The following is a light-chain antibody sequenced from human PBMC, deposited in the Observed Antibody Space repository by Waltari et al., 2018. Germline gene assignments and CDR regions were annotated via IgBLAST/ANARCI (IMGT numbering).Light chain of an antibody. CDR1: QSVSSN. CDR2: GAS. CDR3: QQYNNWPLLT. Sequence: EIVMPQSPATLSVSPGARATLSCRASQSVSSNLAWYQQKPGQAPRLLIYGASTRATGIPARFSGSGSGTEFTLTISSMQSEDFAVYYCQQYNNWPLLTFGGGTKVEIK. V-gene: IGKV3-15*01. J-gene: IGKJ4*01.